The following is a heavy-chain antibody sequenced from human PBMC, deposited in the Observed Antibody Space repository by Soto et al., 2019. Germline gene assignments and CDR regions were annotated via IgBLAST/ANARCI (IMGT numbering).Heavy chain of an antibody. J-gene: IGHJ5*02. D-gene: IGHD6-13*01. CDR3: ARVAQLVYNWFDP. Sequence: LRLSCAASGFTFSSYWMHWVRQAPGKGLVWVSRINSDGSSTSYADSVKGRFTISRDNAKNTLYLQMNSLRAEETAVYYCARVAQLVYNWFDPWGQGTLVTVSS. V-gene: IGHV3-74*01. CDR1: GFTFSSYW. CDR2: INSDGSST.